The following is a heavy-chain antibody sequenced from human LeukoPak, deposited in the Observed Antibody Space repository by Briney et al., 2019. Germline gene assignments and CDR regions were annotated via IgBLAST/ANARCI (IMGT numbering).Heavy chain of an antibody. CDR3: ARGAEVSRQSSGWYRDGNWFDP. CDR1: GFTFSSYA. Sequence: GGSLRLSCAASGFTFSSYAMSWVRQAPGRGLEWVSAISGSVGTSYYADSVKGRFTISRDNSKNTLYLQMNSLRAEDTAVYYCARGAEVSRQSSGWYRDGNWFDPWGQGTLVTVSS. J-gene: IGHJ5*02. CDR2: ISGSVGTS. D-gene: IGHD6-19*01. V-gene: IGHV3-23*01.